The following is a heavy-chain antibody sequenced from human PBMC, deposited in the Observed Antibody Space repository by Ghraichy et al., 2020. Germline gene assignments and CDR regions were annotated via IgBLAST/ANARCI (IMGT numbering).Heavy chain of an antibody. J-gene: IGHJ3*02. CDR2: IIPIFGTA. D-gene: IGHD6-6*01. V-gene: IGHV1-69*13. CDR1: GGTFCSYA. CDR3: ADKVSSGAFDI. Sequence: SVKVSCKASGGTFCSYAISWVRQAPGQGLEWMGGIIPIFGTANYAQKFQGRVTITADESTSTAYMELSSLRSEDTAVYYCADKVSSGAFDIWGQGTMVTVSS.